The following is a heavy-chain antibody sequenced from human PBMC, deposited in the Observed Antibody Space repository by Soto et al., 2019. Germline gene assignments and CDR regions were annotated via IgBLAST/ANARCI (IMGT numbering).Heavy chain of an antibody. D-gene: IGHD2-2*01. V-gene: IGHV1-8*01. Sequence: ASVKVSCKASGYTFTSYDINWVLQATGQGLEWMGWMNPNSGNTGYAQKFQGRVTMTRNTSISTAYMELSSLRSEDTAVYYCARAGTNYCSSTSCLWADWFDPWGQGTLVTVSS. CDR3: ARAGTNYCSSTSCLWADWFDP. CDR2: MNPNSGNT. CDR1: GYTFTSYD. J-gene: IGHJ5*02.